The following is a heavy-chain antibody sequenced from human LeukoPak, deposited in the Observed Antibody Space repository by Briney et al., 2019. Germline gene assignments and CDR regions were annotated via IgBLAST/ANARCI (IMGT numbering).Heavy chain of an antibody. Sequence: PGGSLRLSCAASGFTFSSYAMSWVSQAPGKGLEWVSAISGSGALSYYADSVKGRCTTSRDNSKNTLYMQMNSLRAEDTGVYYCAKEGGYCSSTSCGAFDIWGQGTIVTVSS. CDR3: AKEGGYCSSTSCGAFDI. CDR2: ISGSGALS. J-gene: IGHJ3*02. D-gene: IGHD2-2*01. V-gene: IGHV3-23*01. CDR1: GFTFSSYA.